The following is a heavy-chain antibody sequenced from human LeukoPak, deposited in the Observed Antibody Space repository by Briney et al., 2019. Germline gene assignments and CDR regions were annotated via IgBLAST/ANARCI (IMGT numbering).Heavy chain of an antibody. CDR1: GYNFASYW. J-gene: IGHJ4*02. CDR2: IYPGDSDT. Sequence: GESLQISCKGSGYNFASYWIGWVRQMPGQGLEWMGIIYPGDSDTTYSPSFQGQVTISADKSISTAYLQWSSLKASDTAMYYCARRDSSSWPDFDYWGQGTLVTVSS. D-gene: IGHD6-13*01. V-gene: IGHV5-51*01. CDR3: ARRDSSSWPDFDY.